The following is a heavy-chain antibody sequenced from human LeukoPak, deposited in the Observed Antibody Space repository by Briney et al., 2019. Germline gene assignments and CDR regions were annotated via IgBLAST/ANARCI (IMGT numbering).Heavy chain of an antibody. CDR2: ISAYNGNT. CDR3: ASGYCSGGSCYGYYYYGMDV. J-gene: IGHJ6*02. Sequence: ASVKVSCKASGYTFTSYGISWVRQAPGQGLEWMGWISAYNGNTNYAQKLQGRVTMTTDTSTSTAYMELRSLRSDDTAVYYCASGYCSGGSCYGYYYYGMDVWGQGTTVTVS. V-gene: IGHV1-18*01. D-gene: IGHD2-15*01. CDR1: GYTFTSYG.